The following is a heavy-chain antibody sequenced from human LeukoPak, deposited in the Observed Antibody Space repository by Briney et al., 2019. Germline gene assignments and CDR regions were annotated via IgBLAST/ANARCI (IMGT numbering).Heavy chain of an antibody. CDR1: GYTFTSYY. V-gene: IGHV1-46*01. Sequence: ASVTVSCTASGYTFTSYYMHWVRQAPGQGLEWMGIINPSGGSTSYAQKFQGRVTMTRDTSTSTVYMELSSLRSEDTAVYYCARDSAVAGGDYWGQGTLVTVSS. D-gene: IGHD6-19*01. J-gene: IGHJ4*02. CDR3: ARDSAVAGGDY. CDR2: INPSGGST.